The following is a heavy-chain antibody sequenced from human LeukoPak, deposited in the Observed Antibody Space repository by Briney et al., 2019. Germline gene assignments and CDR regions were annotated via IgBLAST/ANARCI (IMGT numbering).Heavy chain of an antibody. J-gene: IGHJ6*04. V-gene: IGHV5-51*01. CDR3: ASGGNYDFWSGSSNPIADV. CDR1: GYSFTSYW. Sequence: GESLKISCKGSGYSFTSYWIGWVRQMPGKGLEWMGIIYPGDSDTRYSPSFQGQVTISADKSISTAYLQWSSLKASDTAMYYCASGGNYDFWSGSSNPIADVWGKGTTVTVSS. D-gene: IGHD3-3*01. CDR2: IYPGDSDT.